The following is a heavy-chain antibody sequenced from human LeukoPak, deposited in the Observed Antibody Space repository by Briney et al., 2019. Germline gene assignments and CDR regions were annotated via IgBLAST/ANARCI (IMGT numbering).Heavy chain of an antibody. CDR2: IIPIFGTA. V-gene: IGHV1-69*05. J-gene: IGHJ6*03. CDR1: GGTFSSYA. Sequence: ASVKVSCKASGGTFSSYAISWVRQAPGQGLEWMGGIIPIFGTANYAQKFQGRVTITTDESTSTAYMELSSLRSEDTAVYYCARGRVSDSSGYYYRYYYYYMDVWGKGTTVTVSS. D-gene: IGHD3-22*01. CDR3: ARGRVSDSSGYYYRYYYYYMDV.